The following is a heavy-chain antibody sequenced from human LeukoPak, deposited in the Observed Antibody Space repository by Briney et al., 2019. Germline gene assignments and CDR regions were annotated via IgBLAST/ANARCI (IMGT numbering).Heavy chain of an antibody. CDR2: IYYSGST. CDR1: GGSISSYY. Sequence: HSETLSLTCTVSGGSISSYYWSWIRQPPGKGLEWIGYIYYSGSTNYNPSLKSRVTISLDTSKNQFSLKLSSVTAADTAAYYCARDQFSEYFQHWGQGTLVTVSS. V-gene: IGHV4-59*01. CDR3: ARDQFSEYFQH. J-gene: IGHJ1*01.